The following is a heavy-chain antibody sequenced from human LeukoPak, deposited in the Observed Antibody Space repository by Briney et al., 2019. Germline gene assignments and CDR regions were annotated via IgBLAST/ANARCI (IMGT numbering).Heavy chain of an antibody. J-gene: IGHJ4*02. V-gene: IGHV4-61*01. CDR1: GGSVSSGSYY. CDR2: IYYSGST. Sequence: TSETLSLTCTVSGGSVSSGSYYWSWIRQPPGKGLEWIGYIYYSGSTNYNPSPKSRVTISVDTSKNQFSLKLSSVTAADTAVYYCARDTSGPGHFDYWGQGTLVTVSS. CDR3: ARDTSGPGHFDY. D-gene: IGHD7-27*01.